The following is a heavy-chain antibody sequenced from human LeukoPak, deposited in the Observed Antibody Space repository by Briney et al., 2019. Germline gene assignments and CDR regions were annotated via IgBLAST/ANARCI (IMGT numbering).Heavy chain of an antibody. D-gene: IGHD1-26*01. V-gene: IGHV3-21*01. J-gene: IGHJ4*02. CDR2: IDVGSYA. Sequence: GGSLRLSCAASGFTFSSYGINWVRQAPGKGLEWVSSIDVGSYAYYANSVKGRFTISRDNAKNSLYLQMNSLRVEDTAVYYCATEGIVGGGAHFDYWGQGTLVTVSS. CDR1: GFTFSSYG. CDR3: ATEGIVGGGAHFDY.